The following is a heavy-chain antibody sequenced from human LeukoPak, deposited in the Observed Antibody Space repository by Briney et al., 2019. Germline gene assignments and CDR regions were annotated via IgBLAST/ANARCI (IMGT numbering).Heavy chain of an antibody. D-gene: IGHD1-26*01. CDR3: ARNWGARFVP. V-gene: IGHV3-9*01. Sequence: GGSLRLSCAASGFNFDDYAMHWVRQAPGKGLEWVSGISWKSGSIDYAEFVKGRFAISRDNSKNTLYLQMNSLRAEDTAVYYCARNWGARFVPWGQGTLATVSS. CDR1: GFNFDDYA. CDR2: ISWKSGSI. J-gene: IGHJ5*02.